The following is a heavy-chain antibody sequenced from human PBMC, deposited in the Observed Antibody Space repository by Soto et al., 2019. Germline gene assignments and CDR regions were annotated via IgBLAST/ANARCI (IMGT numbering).Heavy chain of an antibody. CDR3: ARVRRDFSIARSPRPSKSMVV. CDR2: IYYSGST. J-gene: IGHJ6*02. D-gene: IGHD2-2*01. CDR1: GGSLRSRAYN. V-gene: IGHV4-39*07. Sequence: PETLSLPSTGSGGSLRSRAYNGGRLRLHQGKGLEWIGSIYYSGSTYYTPSLRSRVTISVDTSKTQFSLKLSSVTAADTAVYYCARVRRDFSIARSPRPSKSMVVRGQG.